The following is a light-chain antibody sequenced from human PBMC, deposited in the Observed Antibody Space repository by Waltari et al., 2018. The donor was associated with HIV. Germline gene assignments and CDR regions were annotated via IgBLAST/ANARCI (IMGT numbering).Light chain of an antibody. Sequence: QSVLTQPPSASGTPGQRVTISCSGGSSNVGSNNVHWYQQLPGEAPKLLIYFNNQRPSGVPDRFSGSKSDTSASLAISGLQAEDEADYYCEARDDSLHGVVFGGGTKVTVL. V-gene: IGLV1-44*01. J-gene: IGLJ3*02. CDR2: FNN. CDR3: EARDDSLHGVV. CDR1: SSNVGSNN.